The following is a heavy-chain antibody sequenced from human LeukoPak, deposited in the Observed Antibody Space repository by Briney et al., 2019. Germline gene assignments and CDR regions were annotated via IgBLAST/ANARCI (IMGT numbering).Heavy chain of an antibody. V-gene: IGHV3-15*01. CDR3: TTTPPYQLLSDAFDI. D-gene: IGHD2-2*01. CDR2: IKSKTDGGTT. CDR1: GFTFSDYY. J-gene: IGHJ3*02. Sequence: GGSLRLSCAASGFTFSDYYMSWIRQAPGKGLEWVGRIKSKTDGGTTDYAAPVKGRFTISRDDSKNTLYLQMNSLKTEDTAVYYCTTTPPYQLLSDAFDIWGQGTMVTVSS.